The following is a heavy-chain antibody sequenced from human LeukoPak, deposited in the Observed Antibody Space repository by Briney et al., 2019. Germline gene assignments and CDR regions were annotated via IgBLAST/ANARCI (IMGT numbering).Heavy chain of an antibody. V-gene: IGHV3-30-3*01. CDR3: AKGLGIAVAGIHYFDY. CDR2: ISYDGSNK. CDR1: GFTFSSYA. J-gene: IGHJ4*02. Sequence: PGGSLRLSCAASGFTFSSYAMHWVRQAPGKGLEWVAVISYDGSNKYYADSVKGRFTISRDNSKNTLYLQMNSLRAEDTAVYYCAKGLGIAVAGIHYFDYWGQGTLVTVSS. D-gene: IGHD6-19*01.